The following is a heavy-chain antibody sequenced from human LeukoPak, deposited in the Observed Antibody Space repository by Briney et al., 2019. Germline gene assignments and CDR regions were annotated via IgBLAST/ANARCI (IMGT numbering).Heavy chain of an antibody. J-gene: IGHJ4*02. D-gene: IGHD5-18*01. CDR1: GFTFSGYE. V-gene: IGHV3-48*03. Sequence: GGSLRLSCAASGFTFSGYEMNWVRQAPGKGLEWVSYISSRGSTIYYADSVKGRFTISRDNDKSSLYLQMNSLRAEDTTVYYCARDSNVDTTMDFDHWGQGTLVTVSS. CDR3: ARDSNVDTTMDFDH. CDR2: ISSRGSTI.